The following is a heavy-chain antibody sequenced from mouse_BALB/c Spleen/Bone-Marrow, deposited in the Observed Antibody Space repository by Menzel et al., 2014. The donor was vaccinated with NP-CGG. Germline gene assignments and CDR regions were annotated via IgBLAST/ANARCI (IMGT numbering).Heavy chain of an antibody. J-gene: IGHJ4*01. V-gene: IGHV14-4*02. D-gene: IGHD2-1*01. Sequence: VQLQQSGAELVRSGASVKLSCTASGFNIKDYYMHWVKQRPEQGLEWIGWIDPESGDTEYAPKFQGEATVTADTSSNTAYLQLSSLTSEDTAVYYCSYGNFAMDYWGQGTSVTVSS. CDR1: GFNIKDYY. CDR3: SYGNFAMDY. CDR2: IDPESGDT.